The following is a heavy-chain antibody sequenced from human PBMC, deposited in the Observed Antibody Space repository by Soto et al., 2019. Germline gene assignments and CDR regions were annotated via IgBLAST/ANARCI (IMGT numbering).Heavy chain of an antibody. CDR1: GFTFSSYS. CDR2: ISSSSSTI. CDR3: AKDRRDSSGYPHY. J-gene: IGHJ4*02. D-gene: IGHD3-22*01. Sequence: GESLKISCAASGFTFSSYSMNWVRQAPGKGLEWVSYISSSSSTIYYVGSVKGRFTISRDNSKNSLYLQMNSLRDEDTAVYYCAKDRRDSSGYPHYWGQGTLVTVSS. V-gene: IGHV3-48*02.